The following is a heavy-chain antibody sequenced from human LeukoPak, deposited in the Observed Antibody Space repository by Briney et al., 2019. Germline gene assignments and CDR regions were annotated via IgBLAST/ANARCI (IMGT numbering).Heavy chain of an antibody. Sequence: GGSLRLSCAASGFTFSDFAIHWVRQSPGEGLKWLAVISYEGINKHSADSVKRRFTISRDNSKNILYLEMTSLRPEDTAVYCCVRDSRNQLLGWFDPWGQGTLVTVSP. D-gene: IGHD4-23*01. CDR3: VRDSRNQLLGWFDP. J-gene: IGHJ5*02. CDR2: ISYEGINK. V-gene: IGHV3-30*04. CDR1: GFTFSDFA.